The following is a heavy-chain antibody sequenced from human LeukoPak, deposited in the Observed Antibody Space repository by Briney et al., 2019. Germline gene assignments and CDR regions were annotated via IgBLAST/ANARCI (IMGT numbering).Heavy chain of an antibody. CDR1: GGSISSYY. CDR2: IYYSGST. Sequence: PSETLSLTCTVSGGSISSYYWSWIRQPPGRGLEWIGYIYYSGSTNYNPSLKSRVTISVDTSKNQFSLKLSSVTAADTAVYYCARDFKGGDYIQYDAFDIWGQGTMVTVSS. D-gene: IGHD4-17*01. CDR3: ARDFKGGDYIQYDAFDI. V-gene: IGHV4-59*01. J-gene: IGHJ3*02.